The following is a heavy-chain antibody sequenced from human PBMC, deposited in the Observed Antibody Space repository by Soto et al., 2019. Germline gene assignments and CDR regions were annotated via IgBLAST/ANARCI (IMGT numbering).Heavy chain of an antibody. CDR3: ARVNYFDSSGYVDY. Sequence: GGSLRLSCAASGFTVRSNYMSWVRQVPGKGLEWVSVIYSGGRTYYGDSVKGRFTISGDTSKNTLYLQMNSLRAEDTAVYYCARVNYFDSSGYVDYWGQGTLVTVSS. J-gene: IGHJ4*02. CDR1: GFTVRSNY. CDR2: IYSGGRT. D-gene: IGHD3-22*01. V-gene: IGHV3-66*01.